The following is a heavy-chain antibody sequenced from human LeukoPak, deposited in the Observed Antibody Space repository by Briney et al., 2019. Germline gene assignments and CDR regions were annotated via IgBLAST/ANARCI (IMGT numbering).Heavy chain of an antibody. CDR2: IWYDGSNK. V-gene: IGHV3-33*01. CDR1: GFTFNSYG. CDR3: ARDKFGGSSSLIDY. D-gene: IGHD6-13*01. Sequence: GRSLRLSCAASGFTFNSYGMHWVRQAPGKGQEWVAVIWYDGSNKFYADSVKGRFTISRDNSKNTLYLQMNSLRVEDTAVYYCARDKFGGSSSLIDYWGQGTLVTVSS. J-gene: IGHJ4*02.